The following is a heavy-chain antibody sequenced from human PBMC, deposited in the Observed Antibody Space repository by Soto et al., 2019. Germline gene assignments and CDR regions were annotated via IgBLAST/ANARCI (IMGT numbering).Heavy chain of an antibody. CDR3: AKSRPYGSGSYLVGIDY. D-gene: IGHD3-10*01. Sequence: GASVKVSCKASGFTFSNSAVQWVRQARGQRLEWLGWIVVGSGNTNYAQKFQDRVTISRDMSTSTAYMDLGSLRSEDTAVYYCAKSRPYGSGSYLVGIDYWGQGTLVTVSS. CDR2: IVVGSGNT. J-gene: IGHJ4*02. V-gene: IGHV1-58*01. CDR1: GFTFSNSA.